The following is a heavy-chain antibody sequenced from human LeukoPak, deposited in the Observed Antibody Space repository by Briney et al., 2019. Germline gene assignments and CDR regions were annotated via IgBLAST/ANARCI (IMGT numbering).Heavy chain of an antibody. V-gene: IGHV3-73*01. CDR3: TREYYYDSSGYYYYYYYMDV. CDR2: IRSKANSYAT. D-gene: IGHD3-22*01. Sequence: PGGSLRLSCAASGFTFSGSAMHWVRQASGKGLEWVGRIRSKANSYATAYAASVKGRFTISRDDSKNTAYLQMNSLKTEDTAVYYCTREYYYDSSGYYYYYYYMDVWGKGTTVTVPS. CDR1: GFTFSGSA. J-gene: IGHJ6*03.